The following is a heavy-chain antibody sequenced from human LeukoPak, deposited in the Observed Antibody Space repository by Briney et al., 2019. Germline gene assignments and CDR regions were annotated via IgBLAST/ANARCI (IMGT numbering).Heavy chain of an antibody. CDR2: IYYSGST. CDR3: ARDWAGGNPIDY. CDR1: GGSISSSSYY. V-gene: IGHV4-39*07. J-gene: IGHJ4*02. D-gene: IGHD4-23*01. Sequence: TSETLSLTCTVSGGSISSSSYYWGWIRQPPGKGLEWIGSIYYSGSTYYNPSLKSRVTISVDTSKNQFSLKLSSVTAADTAVYYCARDWAGGNPIDYWGQGTLVTVSS.